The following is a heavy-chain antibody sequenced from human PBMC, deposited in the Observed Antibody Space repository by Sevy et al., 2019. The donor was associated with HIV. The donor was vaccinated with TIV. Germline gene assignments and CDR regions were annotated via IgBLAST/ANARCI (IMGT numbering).Heavy chain of an antibody. V-gene: IGHV3-30*18. J-gene: IGHJ6*02. CDR1: GFTFSSYG. CDR2: ISYDGSNK. CDR3: AKDRRNGAGAFYYYYYGMDV. D-gene: IGHD2-8*01. Sequence: GGCLRLSCAASGFTFSSYGMHWVRQAPGKGLEWAAVISYDGSNKYYADSVKGRFTISRDNSKNTQYLQMNSLRAEDTAVYYCAKDRRNGAGAFYYYYYGMDVWGQGTTVTVSS.